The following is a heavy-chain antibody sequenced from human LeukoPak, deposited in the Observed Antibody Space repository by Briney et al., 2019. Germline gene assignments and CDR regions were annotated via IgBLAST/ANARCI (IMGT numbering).Heavy chain of an antibody. CDR1: GGSISSSSYY. V-gene: IGHV4-39*01. J-gene: IGHJ4*02. Sequence: SETLSLTCTVSGGSISSSSYYWGWIRQPPGKGLEWIGSIYYSGSTYYNPSLKSRVTISVDTSKNQFSLKLSSVTAADTAVYYCARGYGYNYKDYWGQGTLVTVSS. D-gene: IGHD5-24*01. CDR2: IYYSGST. CDR3: ARGYGYNYKDY.